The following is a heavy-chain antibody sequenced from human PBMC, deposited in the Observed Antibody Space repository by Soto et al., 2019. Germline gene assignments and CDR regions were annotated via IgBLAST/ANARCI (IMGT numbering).Heavy chain of an antibody. CDR1: GYTFTGYY. Sequence: ASAKVSCKASGYTFTGYYMHWVRQAPGQGLEWMGWINPNSGGTNYAQKFQGRVTMTRDTSISTAYMELSRLRSDDTAVYYCARYSMVRGVPFDYWGQGTLVTVSS. J-gene: IGHJ4*02. CDR2: INPNSGGT. CDR3: ARYSMVRGVPFDY. V-gene: IGHV1-2*02. D-gene: IGHD3-10*01.